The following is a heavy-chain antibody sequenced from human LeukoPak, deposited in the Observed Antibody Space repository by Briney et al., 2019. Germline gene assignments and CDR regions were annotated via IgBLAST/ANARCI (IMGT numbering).Heavy chain of an antibody. J-gene: IGHJ4*02. CDR1: GFSLTTFGVG. CDR3: ARKRMSDGFHRGFDF. Sequence: SGPTLVNPTQTLTLTCSFSGFSLTTFGVGVGWIRQPPGKALEWLALTYWDDDDRYSPSLITRLTITKDTSKNQVVLTMTNMDPVDTATYYCARKRMSDGFHRGFDFWGQGTLVTVSS. D-gene: IGHD5-24*01. V-gene: IGHV2-5*02. CDR2: TYWDDDD.